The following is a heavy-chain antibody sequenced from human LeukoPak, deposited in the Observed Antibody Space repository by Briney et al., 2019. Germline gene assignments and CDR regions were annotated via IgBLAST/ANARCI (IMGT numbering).Heavy chain of an antibody. CDR1: GFTVTSSA. CDR2: IVVGSGNT. D-gene: IGHD2-21*02. Sequence: ASVKVSCKASGFTVTSSAMQWVRQARGQRLEWIGWIVVGSGNTNYAQKLQERVTITRDRSTSTVYMEMSSLRSEDTAMYYCAADGATYCDGDCFDLWGQGTLVTVSS. V-gene: IGHV1-58*02. J-gene: IGHJ4*02. CDR3: AADGATYCDGDCFDL.